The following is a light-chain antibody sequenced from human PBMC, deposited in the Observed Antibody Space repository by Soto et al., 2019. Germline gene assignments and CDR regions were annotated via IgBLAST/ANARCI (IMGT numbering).Light chain of an antibody. Sequence: DIQMTQSPSSLSASVGDRITITCQASQDINKYLNWYQQKLGKAPKLLIYDASNLQTGVPSRFSGSGSGRHFSLSISSLQPEDIATYYCQQSENGPLTFGGGTKVEIQ. CDR3: QQSENGPLT. CDR2: DAS. V-gene: IGKV1-33*01. J-gene: IGKJ4*01. CDR1: QDINKY.